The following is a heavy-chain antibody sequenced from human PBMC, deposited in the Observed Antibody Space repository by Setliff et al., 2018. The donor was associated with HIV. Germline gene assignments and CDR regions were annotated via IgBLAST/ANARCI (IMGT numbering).Heavy chain of an antibody. CDR3: AREFPGGTYGFDY. J-gene: IGHJ4*02. CDR1: GYSFTSYI. CDR2: VYPGDASI. V-gene: IGHV1-46*01. Sequence: GASVKVSCKASGYSFTSYIIHWVRQAPGQGLEWVGRVYPGDASIHYAQKFLGRVTVTRDTSTSTVYMDLSSLRFEDTAVYNCAREFPGGTYGFDYWGQGTLVTVSS. D-gene: IGHD1-26*01.